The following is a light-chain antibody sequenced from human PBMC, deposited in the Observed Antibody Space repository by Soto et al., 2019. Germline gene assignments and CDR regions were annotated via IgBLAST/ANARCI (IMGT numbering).Light chain of an antibody. V-gene: IGKV2-28*01. J-gene: IGKJ1*01. CDR1: QSLLHSNGYNY. Sequence: DIAMTQSPLSLPVTPGEPASISCRSSQSLLHSNGYNYLDWYLQKPGQSPHLLIYLRSNRASGVPDRFRGSGSDTDFTLKISRVEAEDVGVYYCMQALQTPRTFGQGTKVEIK. CDR3: MQALQTPRT. CDR2: LRS.